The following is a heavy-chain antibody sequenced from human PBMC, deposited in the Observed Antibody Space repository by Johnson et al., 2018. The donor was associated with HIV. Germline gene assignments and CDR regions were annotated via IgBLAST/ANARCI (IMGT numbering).Heavy chain of an antibody. CDR1: GFTFSNYA. Sequence: VQLVESGGGVVQPGRSLRLSCAASGFTFSNYAMSWVRQAPGKGLEWVSSISGSGGSKYYADSAKGRFTISRDNSKNTLYLQMNSLRAEDTAVHYCAKVRYYDRDAFDIWGQGTMVTVSS. V-gene: IGHV3-23*04. J-gene: IGHJ3*02. D-gene: IGHD3-22*01. CDR2: ISGSGGSK. CDR3: AKVRYYDRDAFDI.